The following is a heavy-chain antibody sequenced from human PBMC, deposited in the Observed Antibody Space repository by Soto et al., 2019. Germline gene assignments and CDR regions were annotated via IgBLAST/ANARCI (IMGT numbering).Heavy chain of an antibody. J-gene: IGHJ6*02. CDR3: ATVVVGATRYYYYGMDV. D-gene: IGHD1-26*01. CDR2: FDPEDGET. V-gene: IGHV1-24*01. Sequence: ASVKVSCKVSGYTLTELSMHWVRQAPGKGLEWMGGFDPEDGETIYAQKFQGRVTMTEDTSTDTAYMELSSLRSEDTAVYYCATVVVGATRYYYYGMDVWGQGTTVTVSS. CDR1: GYTLTELS.